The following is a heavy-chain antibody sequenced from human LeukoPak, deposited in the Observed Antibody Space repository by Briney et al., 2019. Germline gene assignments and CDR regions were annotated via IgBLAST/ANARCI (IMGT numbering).Heavy chain of an antibody. D-gene: IGHD1-26*01. V-gene: IGHV4-39*01. Sequence: SSETLSLTCTVSGGSIRGSTYYWGWIRQPPGKGLEWIGNIYYSGITYYNPSLKSRVTIYADTSKNQFSLKLTPVTAADTALYYCARQGTSIAGATIDYWGQGTLVTVSS. CDR1: GGSIRGSTYY. J-gene: IGHJ4*02. CDR3: ARQGTSIAGATIDY. CDR2: IYYSGIT.